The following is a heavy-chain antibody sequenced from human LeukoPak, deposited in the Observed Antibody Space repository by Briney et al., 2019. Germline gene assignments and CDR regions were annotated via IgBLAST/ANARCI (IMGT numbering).Heavy chain of an antibody. CDR1: GGTFSSYA. Sequence: ASVKVSCKASGGTFSSYAISWVRQAPGQGLEWMGGIIPIFGTANYAQKFQGRVTITADESTSTAYMELSSLRSEDTAVYYCASSLEMATLGAFDIWDQGTMVTVSS. V-gene: IGHV1-69*13. D-gene: IGHD5-24*01. CDR2: IIPIFGTA. J-gene: IGHJ3*02. CDR3: ASSLEMATLGAFDI.